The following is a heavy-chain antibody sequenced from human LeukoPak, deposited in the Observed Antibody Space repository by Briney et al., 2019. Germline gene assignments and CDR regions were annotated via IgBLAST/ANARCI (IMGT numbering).Heavy chain of an antibody. CDR2: IYPHDSDT. D-gene: IGHD6-6*01. J-gene: IGHJ4*02. V-gene: IGHV5-51*01. CDR3: ARQKSSNDPFDF. Sequence: GESLKISCKGSGYSFTNYWIGWVRQKPGKGLEWMGIIYPHDSDTTYSPSFQGQVTFSADKSINTAYLQWSGLRASDTAIYYCARQKSSNDPFDFWGQGTLVTVSS. CDR1: GYSFTNYW.